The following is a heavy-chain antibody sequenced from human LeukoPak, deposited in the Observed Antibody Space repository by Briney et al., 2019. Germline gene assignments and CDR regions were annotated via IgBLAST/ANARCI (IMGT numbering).Heavy chain of an antibody. CDR2: ISGRGGVT. V-gene: IGHV3-23*01. CDR1: GFTFSSYA. D-gene: IGHD3-10*01. J-gene: IGHJ4*02. Sequence: PGGSLRLSCAASGFTFSSYAMSWVRQAPGKGLEWVSAISGRGGVTYYADSVKGRFTISRDDSKNTLYLQMNSLRAEDTAVYYCAKGRVVWSGELFDYWGQGTLVTVSS. CDR3: AKGRVVWSGELFDY.